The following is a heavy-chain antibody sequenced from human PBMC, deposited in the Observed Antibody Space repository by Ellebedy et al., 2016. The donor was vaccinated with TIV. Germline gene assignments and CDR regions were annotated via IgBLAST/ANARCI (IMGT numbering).Heavy chain of an antibody. J-gene: IGHJ4*02. CDR2: NKNNIGSYAT. V-gene: IGHV3-72*01. CDR1: GFTVSDHY. CDR3: ADLGKGGVGIG. Sequence: GESLKISCAASGFTVSDHYMDWVRQAPGKGLEWVARNKNNIGSYATGYAASVKGMFTISRAESRNSVYLQMNSLKIEETGGYYRADLGKGGVGIGWGQGTLVIVSS. D-gene: IGHD2-8*02.